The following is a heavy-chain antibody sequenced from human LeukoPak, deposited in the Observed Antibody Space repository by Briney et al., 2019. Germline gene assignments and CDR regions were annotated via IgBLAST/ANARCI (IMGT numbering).Heavy chain of an antibody. CDR3: ARDKEMATMNSFDY. V-gene: IGHV4-34*01. CDR1: GGSTSSYY. D-gene: IGHD5-24*01. CDR2: INHSGST. Sequence: SETLSLTCTVSGGSTSSYYWSWIRQPPGKGLEWIGEINHSGSTNYNPSLKSRVTISVDTSKNQFSLKLSSVTAADTAVYYCARDKEMATMNSFDYWGQGTLVTVSS. J-gene: IGHJ4*02.